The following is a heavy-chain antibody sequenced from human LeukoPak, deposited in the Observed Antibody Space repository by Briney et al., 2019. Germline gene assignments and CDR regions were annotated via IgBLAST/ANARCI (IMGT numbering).Heavy chain of an antibody. CDR1: GFTFDDYV. Sequence: PGGSLRLSCAASGFTFDDYVMHWVRQAPGKGLEWVSGISWNSGSIGYADSVKGRFTISRDNAKNSLYLQMNSLRAEDTAVYYCARDPLFCSGGSCYLAYFDYWGQGTLVTVSS. V-gene: IGHV3-9*01. J-gene: IGHJ4*02. D-gene: IGHD2-15*01. CDR2: ISWNSGSI. CDR3: ARDPLFCSGGSCYLAYFDY.